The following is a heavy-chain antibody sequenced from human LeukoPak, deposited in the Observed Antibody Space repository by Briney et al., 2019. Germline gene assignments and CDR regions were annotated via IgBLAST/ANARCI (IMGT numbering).Heavy chain of an antibody. V-gene: IGHV3-30*02. CDR1: GFTFSSYG. Sequence: PGGSLRLYCAASGFTFSSYGMHWVRQAPGKGLEWVAFIRYDGSNKYYADSVKGRFTISRDNSKNTLYLQMNSLRAEDTAVYYCAKGAHPLDIVVVPAVTPWGQGTLVTVSS. J-gene: IGHJ5*02. CDR3: AKGAHPLDIVVVPAVTP. CDR2: IRYDGSNK. D-gene: IGHD2-2*03.